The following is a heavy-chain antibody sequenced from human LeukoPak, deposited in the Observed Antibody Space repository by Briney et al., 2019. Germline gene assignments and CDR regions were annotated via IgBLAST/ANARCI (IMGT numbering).Heavy chain of an antibody. CDR1: GGSISSGGYS. J-gene: IGHJ3*02. V-gene: IGHV4-30-4*07. CDR2: IYYSGST. Sequence: PSETLSLTCAVSGGSISSGGYSWSWIRQPPGKGLEWIGYIYYSGSTYYNPSLKSRVTISVDTSKNQFSLKLSSVTAADTAVYYCAGGYDILTPGDDAFDIWGQGTMVTVSS. D-gene: IGHD3-9*01. CDR3: AGGYDILTPGDDAFDI.